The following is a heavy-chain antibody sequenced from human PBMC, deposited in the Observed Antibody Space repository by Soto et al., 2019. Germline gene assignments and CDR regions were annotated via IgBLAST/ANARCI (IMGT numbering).Heavy chain of an antibody. CDR1: GASISSFY. J-gene: IGHJ5*02. CDR3: ARHSGYTGYDDLDR. Sequence: SETLSLTCTVSGASISSFYWSWIRKPPGKGLEWIGYIYYRGSTNYNPSLKSRLTMSVGASKNELSLRLTSVTAADTAVYYCARHSGYTGYDDLDRWGHGTLVTVSS. CDR2: IYYRGST. V-gene: IGHV4-59*08. D-gene: IGHD5-12*01.